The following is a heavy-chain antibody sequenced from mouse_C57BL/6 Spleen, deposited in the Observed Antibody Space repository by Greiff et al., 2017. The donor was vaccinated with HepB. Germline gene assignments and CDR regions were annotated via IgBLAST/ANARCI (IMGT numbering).Heavy chain of an antibody. D-gene: IGHD1-1*01. CDR2: IWTGGGT. CDR1: GFSLTSYA. J-gene: IGHJ1*03. Sequence: QVQLKESGPGLVAPSQSLSITCTVSGFSLTSYAISWVRQPPGKGLEWLGVIWTGGGTNYNSALKSRLSISKDNSKSQVVLKMNSLQTDDTARYYCARGYGSSPHWYFDVWGTGTTVTVSS. V-gene: IGHV2-9-1*01. CDR3: ARGYGSSPHWYFDV.